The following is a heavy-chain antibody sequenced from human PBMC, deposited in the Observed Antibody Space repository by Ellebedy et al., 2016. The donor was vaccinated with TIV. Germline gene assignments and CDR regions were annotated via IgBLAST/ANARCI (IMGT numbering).Heavy chain of an antibody. V-gene: IGHV1-18*01. J-gene: IGHJ5*02. Sequence: AASVKVSCKASGYTFTTHGISWVRQAPGQGLEWMGWVSTYNGKTKYAQTFQGRVTMTTDTSPRTGYMELRSLRSDDTAVYYCARGSAGWHDHWGQGTLVTVSS. D-gene: IGHD2-15*01. CDR2: VSTYNGKT. CDR3: ARGSAGWHDH. CDR1: GYTFTTHG.